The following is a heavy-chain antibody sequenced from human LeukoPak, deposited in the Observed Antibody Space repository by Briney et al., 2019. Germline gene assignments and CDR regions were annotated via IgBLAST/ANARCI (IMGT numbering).Heavy chain of an antibody. J-gene: IGHJ5*02. D-gene: IGHD4-11*01. CDR1: GGSISSGSYY. CDR2: IYTSGST. V-gene: IGHV4-61*02. CDR3: ARGWGFYSNYDATNWFDP. Sequence: SQTLSLTCTVSGGSISSGSYYWSWIRQPAGKGLEWIGRIYTSGSTNYNPSLKSRVTISVDTSKNQFSLKLSSVTAADTAVYYCARGWGFYSNYDATNWFDPWGQGTLVTVST.